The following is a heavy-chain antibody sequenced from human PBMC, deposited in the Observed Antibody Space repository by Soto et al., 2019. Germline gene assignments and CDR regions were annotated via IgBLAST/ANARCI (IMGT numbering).Heavy chain of an antibody. J-gene: IGHJ4*02. CDR1: GASISSYY. CDR3: ARLGGYYQAFDS. Sequence: SETLSLTCSVSGASISSYYWSWIRQPPGKGLEWIAYIYYSGSTKYNPSLKSRVTISVDTSKNQFSLRLTSVTAADTAVYYCARLGGYYQAFDSWGQGTLVTVSS. D-gene: IGHD3-22*01. V-gene: IGHV4-59*08. CDR2: IYYSGST.